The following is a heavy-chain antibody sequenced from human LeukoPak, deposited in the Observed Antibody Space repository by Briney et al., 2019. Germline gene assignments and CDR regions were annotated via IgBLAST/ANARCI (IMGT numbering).Heavy chain of an antibody. V-gene: IGHV3-23*01. D-gene: IGHD4-17*01. Sequence: GGSLRLSCAASGFTFSSYAMSWVRQAPGKGLEWVSAISGSGGSTYYADSVKGRFTISRDNSKNTLYLQMDSLRAEDTAVYYCAKEGVETTVTTYFDYWGQGTLVTVSS. CDR1: GFTFSSYA. CDR2: ISGSGGST. J-gene: IGHJ4*02. CDR3: AKEGVETTVTTYFDY.